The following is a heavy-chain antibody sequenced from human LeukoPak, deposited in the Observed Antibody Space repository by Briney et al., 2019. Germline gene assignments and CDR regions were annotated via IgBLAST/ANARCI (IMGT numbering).Heavy chain of an antibody. CDR3: ATSYYASGSMIT. V-gene: IGHV1-8*01. D-gene: IGHD3-10*01. CDR2: MNPNSGNT. Sequence: VASVKVSCKASGHTFTSYDINWVRQATGQGLEWMVWMNPNSGNTGYAQKFQGRVTMTRNTSISTAYMELSSLRSEDTAVYYCATSYYASGSMITWGQGTLVTVSS. CDR1: GHTFTSYD. J-gene: IGHJ5*02.